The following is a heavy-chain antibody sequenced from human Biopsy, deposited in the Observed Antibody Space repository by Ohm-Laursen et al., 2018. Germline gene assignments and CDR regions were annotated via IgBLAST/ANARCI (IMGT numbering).Heavy chain of an antibody. CDR2: IIAVSGLV. CDR1: GGTFSNYA. J-gene: IGHJ4*02. CDR3: ATPFQYYDSWGGYPPFDH. D-gene: IGHD3-3*01. Sequence: EASVTASCKASGGTFSNYAISWVRQPPGDGLEWMGGIIAVSGLVNYAPKFQGRVSITADKSTTTAYMELSNLKSEDTAVYYCATPFQYYDSWGGYPPFDHWGQGTLVTVSS. V-gene: IGHV1-69*10.